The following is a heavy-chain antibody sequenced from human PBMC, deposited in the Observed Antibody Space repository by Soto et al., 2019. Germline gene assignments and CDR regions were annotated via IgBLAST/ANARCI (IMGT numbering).Heavy chain of an antibody. V-gene: IGHV4-4*02. Sequence: PSETLSLTCAISGDSINSSHSWTWVSQPPGKGLEWIGEAHHGGTNSNPSLKTRVTILLDKSKNQFSLKLNSVTAADTAIYYCARERVSWFGDLLPLGLGVWGQGTMVTVSS. CDR2: AHHGGT. J-gene: IGHJ6*02. D-gene: IGHD3-10*01. CDR1: GDSINSSHS. CDR3: ARERVSWFGDLLPLGLGV.